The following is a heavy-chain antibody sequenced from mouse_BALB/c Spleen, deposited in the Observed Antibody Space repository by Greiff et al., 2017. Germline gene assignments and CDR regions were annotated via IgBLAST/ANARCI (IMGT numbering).Heavy chain of an antibody. J-gene: IGHJ4*01. CDR2: IWAGGST. CDR3: ASIYYDYDQGMDY. D-gene: IGHD2-4*01. V-gene: IGHV2-9*02. Sequence: VKLMESGPGLVAPSQSLSITCTVSGFSLTSYGVHWVRQPPGKGLEWLGVIWAGGSTNYNSALMSRLSISKDNSKSQVFLKMNSLQTDDTAMYYCASIYYDYDQGMDYWGQGTSVTVSS. CDR1: GFSLTSYG.